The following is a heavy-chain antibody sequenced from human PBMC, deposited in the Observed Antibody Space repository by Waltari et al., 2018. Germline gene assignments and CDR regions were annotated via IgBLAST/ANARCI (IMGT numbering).Heavy chain of an antibody. V-gene: IGHV3-30-3*01. D-gene: IGHD3-3*01. CDR1: GFTFSSYA. CDR2: ISYDGSNK. CDR3: ARDGVEIHGYDFWSGYYQYRSAFDY. J-gene: IGHJ4*02. Sequence: QVQLVESGGGVVQPGRSLRLSCAASGFTFSSYAMPWVRQAPGKGLEWVAVISYDGSNKYYADSVKGRFTISRDNSKNTLYLQMNSLRAEDTAVYYCARDGVEIHGYDFWSGYYQYRSAFDYWGQGTLVTVSS.